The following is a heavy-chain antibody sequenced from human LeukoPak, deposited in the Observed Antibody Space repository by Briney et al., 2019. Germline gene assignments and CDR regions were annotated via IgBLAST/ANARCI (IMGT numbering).Heavy chain of an antibody. D-gene: IGHD3-10*01. CDR1: GYTFTNYD. J-gene: IGHJ5*02. V-gene: IGHV1-8*03. Sequence: ASVKVSCKASGYTFTNYDVNWVRQATGQGLEWMGWMNPKSNNRGYAQKFQGRVTITTNTSISTAYMELSNLRSEDTAVYYCARALKGNYYSGSGTYRWFAPWGQGTLVTVPS. CDR3: ARALKGNYYSGSGTYRWFAP. CDR2: MNPKSNNR.